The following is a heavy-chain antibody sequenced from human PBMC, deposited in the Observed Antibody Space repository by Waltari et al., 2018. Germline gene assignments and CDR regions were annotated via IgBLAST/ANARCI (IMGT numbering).Heavy chain of an antibody. CDR1: GFTVSSNY. D-gene: IGHD2-15*01. CDR3: AWAKGRVAKYFQH. Sequence: EVQLVESGGGLIQPGGSLRLSCAASGFTVSSNYMSWVRQAPGKGLEGGTVIYSGGSTDYADAVKGRFTIARDKSKNTLYLQMNSLRAEDTAGYYCAWAKGRVAKYFQHWGQGTLVTVSS. CDR2: IYSGGST. J-gene: IGHJ1*01. V-gene: IGHV3-53*01.